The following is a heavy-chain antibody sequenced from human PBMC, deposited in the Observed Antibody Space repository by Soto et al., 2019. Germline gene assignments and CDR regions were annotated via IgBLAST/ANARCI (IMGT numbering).Heavy chain of an antibody. CDR1: GFPFTSYG. Sequence: QVQLVESGGGVVQPGRSLRLSCAASGFPFTSYGMHCVREGPDKGLEWVAIISYEGSDKYYADSVKGRFTISRDNSKNTLYMQMNSLGPEDTALYYCVGGQYYFDYRGQGTLVIVSS. CDR3: VGGQYYFDY. V-gene: IGHV3-30*03. D-gene: IGHD3-10*01. CDR2: ISYEGSDK. J-gene: IGHJ4*02.